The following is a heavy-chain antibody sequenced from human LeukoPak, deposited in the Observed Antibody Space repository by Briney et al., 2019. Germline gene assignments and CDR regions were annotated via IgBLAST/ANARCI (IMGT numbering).Heavy chain of an antibody. CDR2: ISGSGGTT. CDR3: AKDPPTVMANAFHI. D-gene: IGHD5-18*01. J-gene: IGHJ3*02. Sequence: GGSLRLSCAASGFTFSGNGMTWVRRAPGRGLEWVSSISGSGGTTYYADSVKGRFTISRDNSKNTLYLQMNSLRADDTAVYSCAKDPPTVMANAFHIWGQGTMVTVS. CDR1: GFTFSGNG. V-gene: IGHV3-23*01.